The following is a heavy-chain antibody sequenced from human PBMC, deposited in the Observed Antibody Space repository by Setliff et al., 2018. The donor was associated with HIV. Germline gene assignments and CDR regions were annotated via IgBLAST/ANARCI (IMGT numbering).Heavy chain of an antibody. Sequence: GASVKVSCKASGYTFTSYGISWVRQAPGQGLEWMGWISAYNGNTNYAQKLQGRVTMTTDTSTSTAYMELRSLRSDDTAVYYCARATTHYNFWSGYSDYYYYYMDVWGKGTTVTVSS. J-gene: IGHJ6*03. CDR1: GYTFTSYG. V-gene: IGHV1-18*01. D-gene: IGHD3-3*01. CDR2: ISAYNGNT. CDR3: ARATTHYNFWSGYSDYYYYYMDV.